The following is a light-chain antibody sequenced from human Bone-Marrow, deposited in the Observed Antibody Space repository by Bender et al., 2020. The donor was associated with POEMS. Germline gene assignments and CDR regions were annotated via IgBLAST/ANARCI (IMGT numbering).Light chain of an antibody. Sequence: QSVLTQPPSASGTPGQRVTISCSGGSSNIGAHAVNWYQHLPGTAPKLLIYFSHRQPSEVPDRFSGSRSGTSASLAISGLQSEDEADYYCAVWDDSLNGWVFGGGTNLTVL. CDR2: FSH. V-gene: IGLV1-44*01. CDR1: SSNIGAHA. CDR3: AVWDDSLNGWV. J-gene: IGLJ3*02.